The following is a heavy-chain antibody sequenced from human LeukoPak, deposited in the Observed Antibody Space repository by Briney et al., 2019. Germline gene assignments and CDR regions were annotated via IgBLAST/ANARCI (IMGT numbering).Heavy chain of an antibody. D-gene: IGHD2-15*01. CDR1: GGSISSYY. V-gene: IGHV4-59*01. J-gene: IGHJ3*02. Sequence: PSETLSLACTVSGGSISSYYWSWIRQPPGKGLEWIGYIYYSGSTNYNPSLKSRVTISVDTSKNQFSLKLSSVTAADMAVYYCAACSGGSCYRNDAFDTWGQGTMVTVSS. CDR3: AACSGGSCYRNDAFDT. CDR2: IYYSGST.